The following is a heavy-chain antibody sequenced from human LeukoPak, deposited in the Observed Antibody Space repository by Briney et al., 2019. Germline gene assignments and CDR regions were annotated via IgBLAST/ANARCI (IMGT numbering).Heavy chain of an antibody. CDR1: GYSFTSYW. Sequence: GESLKISCKGSGYSFTSYWIGWVRQMPGKGLEWMGIIYPGDSDTRYSPSFQGQVTISADKSISTAYLQWSSLKASDTAMYHCARQSNYYDSSGYYFDYWGQGTLVTVSS. V-gene: IGHV5-51*01. D-gene: IGHD3-22*01. CDR2: IYPGDSDT. CDR3: ARQSNYYDSSGYYFDY. J-gene: IGHJ4*02.